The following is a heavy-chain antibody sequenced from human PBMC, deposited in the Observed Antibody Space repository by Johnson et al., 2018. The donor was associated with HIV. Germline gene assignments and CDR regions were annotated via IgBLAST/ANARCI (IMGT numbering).Heavy chain of an antibody. Sequence: QVQLVESGGGVVQPGGSLRLSCAASGFTFSSYGMHWVRQAPGKGLEWVAFIRYDGSNKYYADSVKGRFTFSRDNSKNTLYLQMNSLKTEDTAVYYCTTDQLQQLVHDAFDIWGQGKMVTVSS. J-gene: IGHJ3*02. V-gene: IGHV3-30*02. CDR3: TTDQLQQLVHDAFDI. D-gene: IGHD6-13*01. CDR2: IRYDGSNK. CDR1: GFTFSSYG.